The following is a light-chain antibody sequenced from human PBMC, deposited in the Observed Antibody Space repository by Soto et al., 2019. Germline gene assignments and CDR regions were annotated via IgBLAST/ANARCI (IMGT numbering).Light chain of an antibody. CDR1: QGINSF. CDR2: AAS. J-gene: IGKJ4*01. V-gene: IGKV1-9*01. CDR3: QQYNNWPLLT. Sequence: IQLTQSPSSLSASVGDRVTITCRASQGINSFLAWYQQKPGKAPKLLIYAASTLQSGVPSRFSGSGSGTDFTLTISSLQPEDFAVYYCQQYNNWPLLTFGGGTKV.